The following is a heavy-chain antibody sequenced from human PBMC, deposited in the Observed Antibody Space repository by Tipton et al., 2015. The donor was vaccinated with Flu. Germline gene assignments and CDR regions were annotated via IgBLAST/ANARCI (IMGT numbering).Heavy chain of an antibody. Sequence: TLSLTCAVYGGSFSGYYWSWIRQPPGKGLGWIGEINHSGSTNYNPSLKSRVTISVDTSKNQFSLKLSSVTAADTAVYYCARHSTGRVLDYWGQGTLVTVSS. CDR3: ARHSTGRVLDY. CDR1: GGSFSGYY. J-gene: IGHJ4*02. CDR2: INHSGST. V-gene: IGHV4-34*01. D-gene: IGHD4-17*01.